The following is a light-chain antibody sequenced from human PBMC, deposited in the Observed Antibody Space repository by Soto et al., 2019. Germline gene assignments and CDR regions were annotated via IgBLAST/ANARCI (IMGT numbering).Light chain of an antibody. Sequence: EIQMTQSPSPMFGSVGDRVTITCQASQTISSWLAWYQQKGGKGPKLPIDKASHLESGVPSRFSGSGAGTEFTLPIRSLQPGDFATYYCQRYNTYPWNFGHGTKVEI. CDR1: QTISSW. J-gene: IGKJ1*01. CDR3: QRYNTYPWN. V-gene: IGKV1-5*03. CDR2: KAS.